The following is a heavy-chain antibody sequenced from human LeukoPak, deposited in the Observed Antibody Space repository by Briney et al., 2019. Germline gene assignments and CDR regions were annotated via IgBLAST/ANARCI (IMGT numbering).Heavy chain of an antibody. CDR1: GFTFDDYT. J-gene: IGHJ6*03. Sequence: GGSLRLSCAASGFTFDDYTMHWVGQAPGKGLEWVSLISWDGGSTYYADSVKGRFTISRDNSKNSLYLQMNSLRTEDTALYYCAKDRFGSSNTRYYDFWSGPSDYMDVWGKGTTVTVPS. D-gene: IGHD3-3*01. CDR2: ISWDGGST. CDR3: AKDRFGSSNTRYYDFWSGPSDYMDV. V-gene: IGHV3-43*01.